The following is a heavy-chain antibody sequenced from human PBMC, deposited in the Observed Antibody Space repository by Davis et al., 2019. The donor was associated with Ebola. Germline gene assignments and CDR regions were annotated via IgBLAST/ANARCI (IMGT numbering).Heavy chain of an antibody. CDR3: ASGVWRFYFDY. D-gene: IGHD2-8*01. J-gene: IGHJ4*02. CDR2: INYGGNT. Sequence: WVRQAPGKGLEWIGSINYGGNTYYNPSLKSRVTISVDRSKNQFSLKLRSVTAADTALYYCASGVWRFYFDYWGQGTLVSVSS. V-gene: IGHV4-39*01.